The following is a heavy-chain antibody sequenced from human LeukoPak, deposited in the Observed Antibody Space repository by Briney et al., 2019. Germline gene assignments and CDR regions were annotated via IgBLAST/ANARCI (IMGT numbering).Heavy chain of an antibody. CDR3: AKDIAHRSESPIDY. D-gene: IGHD3-16*02. CDR2: ISGSGGST. Sequence: GGSLRLSCAASGFTFSSNAMNWVRQAPGKGLEWVSAISGSGGSTYYADSVKGRFTISRDNSKNTLYLQMNSLRAEDTAVYYCAKDIAHRSESPIDYWGQGTLVTVSS. J-gene: IGHJ4*02. V-gene: IGHV3-23*01. CDR1: GFTFSSNA.